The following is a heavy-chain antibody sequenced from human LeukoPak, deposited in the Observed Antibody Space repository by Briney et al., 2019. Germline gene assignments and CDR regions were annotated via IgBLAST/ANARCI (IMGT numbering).Heavy chain of an antibody. V-gene: IGHV3-30*04. CDR3: ARDRYSGYEFGDAFDI. Sequence: GGSLLLSCAASGFTFSSYAMHGVRPAPGKGLEWGAVISYDGSNKYYADSVKGRFTISRDNSKNTLYLQMNSLRAEDTAVYYCARDRYSGYEFGDAFDIWGQGTMVTVSS. D-gene: IGHD5-12*01. CDR1: GFTFSSYA. CDR2: ISYDGSNK. J-gene: IGHJ3*02.